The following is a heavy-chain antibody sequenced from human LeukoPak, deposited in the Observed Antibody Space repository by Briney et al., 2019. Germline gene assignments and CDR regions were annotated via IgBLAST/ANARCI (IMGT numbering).Heavy chain of an antibody. J-gene: IGHJ4*02. Sequence: SWGSLRLSCAASGFSFCRYGMYWVRQALGKGLGWVAFIRYDGSNKYYADSVKGRFTISRDNSKNTLYLQMNSLRGEHTAVYYCAKRLIVGDGDYWGQGNLVTVSS. CDR1: GFSFCRYG. D-gene: IGHD1-26*01. CDR3: AKRLIVGDGDY. V-gene: IGHV3-30*02. CDR2: IRYDGSNK.